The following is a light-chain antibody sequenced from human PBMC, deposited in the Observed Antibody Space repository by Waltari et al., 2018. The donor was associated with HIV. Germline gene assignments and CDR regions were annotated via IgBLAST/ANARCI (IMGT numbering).Light chain of an antibody. J-gene: IGLJ1*01. CDR1: SSDVGSYNL. Sequence: QSALTQPASVSGSPGQSITISCTGTSSDVGSYNLVSWYQPHPGKAPKLMIYEVTKRPSGISDRFSGSKSGNTASLTISGLQAEDEADYYCCSYARSSTFYVFGTGTKVTVL. CDR3: CSYARSSTFYV. CDR2: EVT. V-gene: IGLV2-23*02.